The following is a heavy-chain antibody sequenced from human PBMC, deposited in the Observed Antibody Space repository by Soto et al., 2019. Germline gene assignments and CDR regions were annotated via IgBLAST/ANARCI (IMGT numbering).Heavy chain of an antibody. CDR2: ISAYNGDT. J-gene: IGHJ6*03. V-gene: IGHV1-18*01. CDR1: GYTFTSYY. D-gene: IGHD6-6*01. CDR3: ARVRQPVGYFYSYMDV. Sequence: ASVKVSCKASGYTFTSYYITWVRQAPGQGLEWMGWISAYNGDTSYTQRLQGRVTMTTDTSTSTAYMELRGLRSDDTAVYYCARVRQPVGYFYSYMDVWGKETRFT.